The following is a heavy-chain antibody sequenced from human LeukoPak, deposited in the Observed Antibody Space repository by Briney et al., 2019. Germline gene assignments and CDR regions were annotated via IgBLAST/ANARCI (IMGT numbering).Heavy chain of an antibody. CDR3: ARGPPAGIEKAYWFDP. CDR1: GYTFTGYY. J-gene: IGHJ5*02. CDR2: INPNSGGT. V-gene: IGHV1-2*02. Sequence: ASVKVSCKASGYTFTGYYMHRVRQAPGQGLEWMGWINPNSGGTNYAQKFQGRVTMTRDTSISTAYMELSRLRSDDTAVYYCARGPPAGIEKAYWFDPWGQGTLVTVSS. D-gene: IGHD3-3*02.